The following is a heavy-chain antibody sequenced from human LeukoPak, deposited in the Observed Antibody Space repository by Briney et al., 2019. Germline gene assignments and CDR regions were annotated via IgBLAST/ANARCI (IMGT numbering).Heavy chain of an antibody. J-gene: IGHJ4*02. D-gene: IGHD5-12*01. CDR1: GFTFSSYW. V-gene: IGHV3-74*01. CDR3: APGGDSGYEY. Sequence: PGGSLRLSCAASGFTFSSYWMHRVRQAPGKGLVWVSRINSDGSSTSYADSVKGRFTTSRDNAKNTLYLQMNSLRAEDTAVYYCAPGGDSGYEYWGQGTLVTVSS. CDR2: INSDGSST.